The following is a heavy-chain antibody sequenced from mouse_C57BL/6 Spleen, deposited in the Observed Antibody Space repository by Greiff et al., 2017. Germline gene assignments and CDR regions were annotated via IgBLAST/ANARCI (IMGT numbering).Heavy chain of an antibody. Sequence: LQASGAELARPGASVKMSCKASGYTFTSYTMHWVKQRPGQGLEWIGYINPSSGYTKYNQKFKDKATLTADKSSSTAYMQLSSLTSEDSAVYYCARNGYGDYYAMDYWGQGTSVTVSS. CDR2: INPSSGYT. CDR3: ARNGYGDYYAMDY. CDR1: GYTFTSYT. D-gene: IGHD2-2*01. V-gene: IGHV1-4*01. J-gene: IGHJ4*01.